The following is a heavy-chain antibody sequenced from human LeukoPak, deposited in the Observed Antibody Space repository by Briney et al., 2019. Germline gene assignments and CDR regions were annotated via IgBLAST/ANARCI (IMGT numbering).Heavy chain of an antibody. CDR1: GGSFSGYY. Sequence: PSETLSLTCAVYGGSFSGYYWSWVRQPPGKGLEWMGEINHSGGTNYNPSLKSRVTISVDTSKNQFSLKLSSVTAADTAVYYCARHSTHSYYGANSRAFDIWGQGTMVTVSS. V-gene: IGHV4-34*01. CDR2: INHSGGT. J-gene: IGHJ3*02. D-gene: IGHD4-23*01. CDR3: ARHSTHSYYGANSRAFDI.